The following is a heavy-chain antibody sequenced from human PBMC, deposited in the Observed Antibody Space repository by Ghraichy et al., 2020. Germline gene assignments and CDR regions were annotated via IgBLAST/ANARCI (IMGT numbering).Heavy chain of an antibody. CDR2: LSGSGDST. V-gene: IGHV3-23*01. J-gene: IGHJ4*02. D-gene: IGHD2-15*01. CDR1: GFTFSDHA. Sequence: GGSLRLSCAASGFTFSDHAMSWVRQAPGKGLEWVSTLSGSGDSTHYIDSGRGRFTISRDNSENTVSLQMNSLRVEDTAGHYCAKVWVGVAATPNFSSWGQGILVTVSS. CDR3: AKVWVGVAATPNFSS.